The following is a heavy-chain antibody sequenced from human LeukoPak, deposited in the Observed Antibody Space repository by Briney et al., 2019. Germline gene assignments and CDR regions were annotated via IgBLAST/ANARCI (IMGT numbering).Heavy chain of an antibody. CDR3: ARVPPGVSAAGTGYYYYGMDV. CDR1: GGSISSGGYY. V-gene: IGHV4-31*03. J-gene: IGHJ6*02. CDR2: IYYSGST. Sequence: ASETLSLTCTVSGGSISSGGYYWSWIRQHPGKGLEWIGYIYYSGSTYYNPSLKSRVTISVDTSKNQFSLKLSSVTAADTAVYYCARVPPGVSAAGTGYYYYGMDVWGQGTTVTVSS. D-gene: IGHD6-13*01.